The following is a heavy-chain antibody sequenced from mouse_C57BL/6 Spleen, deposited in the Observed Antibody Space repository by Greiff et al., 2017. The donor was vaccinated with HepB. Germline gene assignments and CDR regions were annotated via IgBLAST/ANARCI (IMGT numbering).Heavy chain of an antibody. J-gene: IGHJ3*01. Sequence: EVQLQQSGPELVKPGASVKISCKASGYSFTGYYMNWVKQSPEKSLEWIGEINPSTGGTTYNQKFKAKATLTVDKSSSTAYMQLKSLTSEDSAVYYCARWSYYAPIAYWGQGTLVTVSA. CDR3: ARWSYYAPIAY. D-gene: IGHD1-1*01. V-gene: IGHV1-42*01. CDR1: GYSFTGYY. CDR2: INPSTGGT.